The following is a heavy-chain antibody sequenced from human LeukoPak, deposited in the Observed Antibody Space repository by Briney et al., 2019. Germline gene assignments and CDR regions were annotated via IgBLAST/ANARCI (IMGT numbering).Heavy chain of an antibody. V-gene: IGHV3-48*04. CDR1: AFTFSDYS. CDR2: ISGRSSTI. D-gene: IGHD6-19*01. CDR3: AREVSGYSSGWKGNYYYYMDV. Sequence: PGGSLRLSCAASAFTFSDYSMNWVRQAPGKGLEWVSYISGRSSTIYYADSVKGRFTISRDNAKNSLYLQMNSLRAEDTAVYYCAREVSGYSSGWKGNYYYYMDVWGKGTTVTVSS. J-gene: IGHJ6*03.